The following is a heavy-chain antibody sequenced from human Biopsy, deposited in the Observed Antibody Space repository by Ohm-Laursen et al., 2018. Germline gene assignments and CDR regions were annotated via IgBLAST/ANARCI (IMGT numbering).Heavy chain of an antibody. Sequence: SLRLSCAAPGFTFSNFGIHWIRQAPGKGLEWGALISGDGNDQFYAESAKGRFTVSRDNSKNTVDLQMNNLKTEDTAVYYCAKDWLQSWYFDHWGQGTLVTVSS. V-gene: IGHV3-30*18. CDR3: AKDWLQSWYFDH. CDR1: GFTFSNFG. D-gene: IGHD5-24*01. J-gene: IGHJ4*02. CDR2: ISGDGNDQ.